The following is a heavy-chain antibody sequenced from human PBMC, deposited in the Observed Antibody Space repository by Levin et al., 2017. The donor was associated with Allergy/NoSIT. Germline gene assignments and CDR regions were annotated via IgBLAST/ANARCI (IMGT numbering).Heavy chain of an antibody. D-gene: IGHD2-2*01. Sequence: SQTLSLTCAVYGGSFSGYYWSWIRQPPGKGLEWIGEINHSGSTNYNPSLKSRVTISVDTSKNQFSLKLSSVTAADTAVYYCARGDPYVVVVPAARYNWFDPWGQGTLVTVSS. CDR3: ARGDPYVVVVPAARYNWFDP. V-gene: IGHV4-34*01. J-gene: IGHJ5*02. CDR2: INHSGST. CDR1: GGSFSGYY.